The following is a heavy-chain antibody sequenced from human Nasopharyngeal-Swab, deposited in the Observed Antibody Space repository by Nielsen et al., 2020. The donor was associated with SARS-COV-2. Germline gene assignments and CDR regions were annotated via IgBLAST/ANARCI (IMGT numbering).Heavy chain of an antibody. J-gene: IGHJ4*02. V-gene: IGHV4-39*01. CDR2: IYYSGST. CDR3: ARLDWLLKREAFADY. CDR1: GGSISSSSYY. D-gene: IGHD3-9*01. Sequence: SETPSLTCTVSGGSISSSSYYWGWIRQPPGKGLEWIGSIYYSGSTYYNPSLKSRVTISVDTSKNQFSLKLSSVTAADTAVYYCARLDWLLKREAFADYWGQGTLVTVSS.